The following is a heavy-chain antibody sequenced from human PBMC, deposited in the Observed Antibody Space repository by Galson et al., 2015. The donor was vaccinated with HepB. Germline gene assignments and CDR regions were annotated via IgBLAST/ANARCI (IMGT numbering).Heavy chain of an antibody. CDR1: GYIFSSYP. J-gene: IGHJ5*02. D-gene: IGHD2-15*01. V-gene: IGHV1-18*01. CDR2: ISAYNRHT. CDR3: ARGALVVVVGATQNNWFDP. Sequence: SVKVSCKASGYIFSSYPITWVRQAPGQGLEWMGWISAYNRHTNYAQSFQDRVTMTTDRSTSTIYLELRSLRSDDTAVYYCARGALVVVVGATQNNWFDPWGQGTLVTVSS.